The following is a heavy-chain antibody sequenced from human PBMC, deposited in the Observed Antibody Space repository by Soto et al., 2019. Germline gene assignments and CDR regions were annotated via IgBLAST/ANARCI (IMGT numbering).Heavy chain of an antibody. D-gene: IGHD1-26*01. Sequence: QVQLVQSGAEVKKPGSSVKVSCKASGGTFSSYAISWVRQAPGQGLEWMGGIIPIFGTANYAQKFQGRVTLTASEVXSTAYMELSSLRSEDTAVYYCARNGRAGELDYFDYWGQGTLVTVSS. CDR1: GGTFSSYA. J-gene: IGHJ4*02. V-gene: IGHV1-69*12. CDR3: ARNGRAGELDYFDY. CDR2: IIPIFGTA.